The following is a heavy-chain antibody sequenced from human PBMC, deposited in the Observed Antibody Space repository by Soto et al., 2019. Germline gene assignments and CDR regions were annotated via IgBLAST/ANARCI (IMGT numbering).Heavy chain of an antibody. CDR2: IWHDGNNK. CDR1: GFTFSNYG. CDR3: AKERSSSSWYQGRYYYGMDV. V-gene: IGHV3-30*02. Sequence: GGSLRLSCAASGFTFSNYGMHWVRQAPGKGLEWVAIIWHDGNNKYYADSVKGRFTISRDNSKNTLYLQMNSLRAEDTAVYYCAKERSSSSWYQGRYYYGMDVWGQGTTVTVSS. D-gene: IGHD6-13*01. J-gene: IGHJ6*02.